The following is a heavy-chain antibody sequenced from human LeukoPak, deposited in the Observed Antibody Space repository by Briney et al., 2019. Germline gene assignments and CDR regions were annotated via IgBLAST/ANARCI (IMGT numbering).Heavy chain of an antibody. D-gene: IGHD2-21*01. CDR2: ISHTGDYI. Sequence: GGSLRLSCAASGFTFSSYSMNWVRQAPGKGLEWVSSISHTGDYIFYADSVTGRFTISRDNSKNSLFLQMISLRVEDTAVYYCARGGGYCGGDCYGIDYWGQEPWSPSPQ. V-gene: IGHV3-21*01. CDR3: ARGGGYCGGDCYGIDY. J-gene: IGHJ4*01. CDR1: GFTFSSYS.